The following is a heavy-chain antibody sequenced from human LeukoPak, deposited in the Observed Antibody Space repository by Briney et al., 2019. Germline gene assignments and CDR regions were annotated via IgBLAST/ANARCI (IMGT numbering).Heavy chain of an antibody. Sequence: PGGSLRLSCVASGFTFSDYHMSWLRQAPGKGPEWLAYISGTVGFIEYAESVKGRFTISRDNAKNSLYLQMNSLRAEDTAVYYCTRETSSRYFDYWGQGTLVTVSS. J-gene: IGHJ4*02. CDR1: GFTFSDYH. CDR3: TRETSSRYFDY. V-gene: IGHV3-11*04. CDR2: ISGTVGFI.